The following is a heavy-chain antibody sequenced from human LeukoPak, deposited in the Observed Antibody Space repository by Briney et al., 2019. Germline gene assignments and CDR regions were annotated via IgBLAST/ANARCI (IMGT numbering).Heavy chain of an antibody. D-gene: IGHD2-2*02. CDR3: ARVGCSSTSCYRKYFQH. Sequence: SETLSLTCTVSGGSIGSYYWSWIRQPPGKGLEWIGYIYYSGSTNYNPSLKSRVTISVDTSKNQFSLKLSSVTAADTAVYYCARVGCSSTSCYRKYFQHWGQGTLVTVSS. CDR2: IYYSGST. J-gene: IGHJ1*01. CDR1: GGSIGSYY. V-gene: IGHV4-59*01.